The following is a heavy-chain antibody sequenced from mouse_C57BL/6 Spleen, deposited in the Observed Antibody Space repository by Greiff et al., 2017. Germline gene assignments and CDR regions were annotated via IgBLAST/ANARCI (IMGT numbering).Heavy chain of an antibody. Sequence: EVKVVESGGDLVKPGGSLKLSCAASGFTFSSYGMSWVRQTPDKRLEWVATISSGGSYTYYPDSVKGRFTISRDNAKNTLYLQMSSLKSEDTAMYYCARRSTMVTTGPYYFDYWGQGTTLTVSS. J-gene: IGHJ2*01. CDR2: ISSGGSYT. CDR3: ARRSTMVTTGPYYFDY. CDR1: GFTFSSYG. D-gene: IGHD2-2*01. V-gene: IGHV5-6*02.